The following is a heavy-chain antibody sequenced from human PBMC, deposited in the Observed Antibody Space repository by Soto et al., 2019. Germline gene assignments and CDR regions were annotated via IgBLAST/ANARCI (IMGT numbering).Heavy chain of an antibody. J-gene: IGHJ4*02. CDR3: AREGEMAGGFDH. D-gene: IGHD6-19*01. CDR1: GDSISSYE. CDR2: IHHSVST. Sequence: SKTLSLACTVSGDSISSYECNLIRQPPGKRLEWIGNIHHSVSTNFHSSLKSRVTISVDTSKNQFSLKLRAVTAADTAFYYCAREGEMAGGFDHWGQGTQVTVSS. V-gene: IGHV4-59*01.